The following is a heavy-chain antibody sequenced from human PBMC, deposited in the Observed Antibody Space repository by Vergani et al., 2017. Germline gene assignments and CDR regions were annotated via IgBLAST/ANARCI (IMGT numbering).Heavy chain of an antibody. CDR3: ARAVVTVWGSYRYTLGY. V-gene: IGHV1-18*01. CDR1: GYTFTSYG. CDR2: ISAYNGNT. Sequence: QVQLVQSGAEVKKPGASVKVSCKASGYTFTSYGISWVRQAPGQGLEWMGWISAYNGNTNYAQKFQGRVTMTRNTSISTAYMELSSLRSEDTAVYYCARAVVTVWGSYRYTLGYWGQGTLVTVSS. J-gene: IGHJ4*02. D-gene: IGHD3-16*02.